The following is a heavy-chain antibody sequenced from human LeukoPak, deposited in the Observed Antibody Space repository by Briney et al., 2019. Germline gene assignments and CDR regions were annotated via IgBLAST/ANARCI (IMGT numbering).Heavy chain of an antibody. Sequence: RASVKVSCKASGGTFSSYAISWVRQAPGQGLEWMGRIIPIFGTANYAQKFQGRVTITTDESTSTAYMELSSLRSEDTAVYYCARVLDSSGYLNWFDPWRQGTLVTVSS. CDR2: IIPIFGTA. CDR1: GGTFSSYA. V-gene: IGHV1-69*05. D-gene: IGHD3-22*01. J-gene: IGHJ5*02. CDR3: ARVLDSSGYLNWFDP.